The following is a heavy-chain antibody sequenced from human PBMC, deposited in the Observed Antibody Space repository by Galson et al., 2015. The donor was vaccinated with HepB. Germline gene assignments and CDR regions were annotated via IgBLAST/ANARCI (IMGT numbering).Heavy chain of an antibody. CDR3: ARELVATYYFDY. D-gene: IGHD2-15*01. J-gene: IGHJ4*02. CDR2: INPNDGAT. Sequence: LVKVSCKASGYTSTNYHIHWVRQAPGQGLEWMGIINPNDGATSYPQKFQGRVTMTRDTSTSTVYMDLSSLRPEDTAVYYCARELVATYYFDYWGQATLVTVSS. CDR1: GYTSTNYH. V-gene: IGHV1-46*01.